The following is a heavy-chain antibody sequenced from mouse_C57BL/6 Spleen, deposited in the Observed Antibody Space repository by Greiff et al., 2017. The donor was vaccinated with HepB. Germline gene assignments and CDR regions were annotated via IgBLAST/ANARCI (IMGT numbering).Heavy chain of an antibody. CDR2: IDPSDSET. V-gene: IGHV1-52*01. CDR1: GYTFTSYW. CDR3: ASGDVGYFDV. Sequence: QVQLQQPGAELVRPGSSVKLSCKASGYTFTSYWMHWVKQRPIQGLEWIGNIDPSDSETHYNQKFKDKAKLTVDKSSSTAYMQLSSLTSEDSAVYYCASGDVGYFDVWGTGTTVTVSS. J-gene: IGHJ1*03. D-gene: IGHD3-3*01.